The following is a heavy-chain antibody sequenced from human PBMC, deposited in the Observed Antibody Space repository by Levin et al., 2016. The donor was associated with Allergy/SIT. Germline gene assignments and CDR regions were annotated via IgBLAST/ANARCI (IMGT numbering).Heavy chain of an antibody. J-gene: IGHJ4*02. CDR3: ARGKYYDILTGYYLFDGNFDY. CDR2: ISAYNGNT. V-gene: IGHV1-18*01. D-gene: IGHD3-9*01. Sequence: VRQMPGKGLEWMGWISAYNGNTNYAQKLQGRVTMTTDTSTSTAYMELRSLRSDDTAVYYCARGKYYDILTGYYLFDGNFDYWGQGTLVTVSS.